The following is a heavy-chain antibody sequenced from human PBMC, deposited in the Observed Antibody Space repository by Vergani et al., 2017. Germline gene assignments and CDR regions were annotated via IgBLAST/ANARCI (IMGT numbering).Heavy chain of an antibody. CDR3: ARDMNIVARLWGNFDY. V-gene: IGHV3-15*01. J-gene: IGHJ4*02. D-gene: IGHD5-12*01. CDR1: GFTFRNAW. Sequence: EVQLVESGGGLVKPGGSLRLSCAASGFTFRNAWMSWVRQAPGKGLEWVGRSKSKSDGGTTDYAAPVKGRFTISRDDSKNTLYLQMNSLRAEDTAVYYCARDMNIVARLWGNFDYWGQGTLVTVSS. CDR2: SKSKSDGGTT.